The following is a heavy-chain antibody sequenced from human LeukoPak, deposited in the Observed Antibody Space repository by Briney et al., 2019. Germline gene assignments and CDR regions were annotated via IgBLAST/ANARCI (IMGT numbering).Heavy chain of an antibody. J-gene: IGHJ4*02. D-gene: IGHD6-19*01. CDR3: ARDKLVREGIAVAGTFDY. CDR1: GYTFTGYY. V-gene: IGHV1-2*06. CDR2: INPNSGGT. Sequence: GASVKVSCKAAGYTFTGYYMFWVRQAPGQGLEWMGRINPNSGGTNYAQKFQGRVTMTRDTSISTAYMELSRLRSDDTAVYYCARDKLVREGIAVAGTFDYWGQGTLVTVSS.